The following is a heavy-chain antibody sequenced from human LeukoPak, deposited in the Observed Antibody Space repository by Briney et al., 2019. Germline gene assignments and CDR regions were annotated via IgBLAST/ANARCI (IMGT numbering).Heavy chain of an antibody. CDR2: IKQDGSEK. Sequence: ETLSLTCTVSGGSISSGDYYWSWVRQAPGKGLEWVANIKQDGSEKYYVDSVKGRFTISRDNAKNSLYLQMNSLRAEDTAVYYCVRESRSNGYYYYYGMDVWGQGTTVTVSS. J-gene: IGHJ6*02. D-gene: IGHD3-3*01. CDR1: GGSISSGDYY. CDR3: VRESRSNGYYYYYGMDV. V-gene: IGHV3-7*01.